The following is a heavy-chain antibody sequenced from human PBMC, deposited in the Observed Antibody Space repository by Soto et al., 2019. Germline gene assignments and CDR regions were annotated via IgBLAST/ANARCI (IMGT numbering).Heavy chain of an antibody. Sequence: QVQLVESGGGVVQPGRSLRLSCAASGFTFSSYGMHWVRQAPGKGLEWEAVISYDGSNKYYADSVKGRFTISRDNSKNTLYLQMNSLRAEDTAVYYCAKDPILGIVGATPPYFDYWGQGTLVTVSS. D-gene: IGHD1-26*01. CDR2: ISYDGSNK. CDR1: GFTFSSYG. CDR3: AKDPILGIVGATPPYFDY. V-gene: IGHV3-30*18. J-gene: IGHJ4*02.